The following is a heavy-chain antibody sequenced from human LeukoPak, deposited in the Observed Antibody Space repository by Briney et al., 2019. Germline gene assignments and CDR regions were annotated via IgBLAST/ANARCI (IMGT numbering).Heavy chain of an antibody. CDR2: ISWNSGNI. D-gene: IGHD3-9*01. Sequence: GGSLRLSCAASGFNFEDYVMHWVRQAPGKGLEWVSGISWNSGNIVYADSVKGRFTISRDNAKNSLYLQMNSLGPEDTALYYCAKDMRDYDVFTGYFPFDYWGQGTLVAVSS. J-gene: IGHJ4*02. CDR1: GFNFEDYV. CDR3: AKDMRDYDVFTGYFPFDY. V-gene: IGHV3-9*01.